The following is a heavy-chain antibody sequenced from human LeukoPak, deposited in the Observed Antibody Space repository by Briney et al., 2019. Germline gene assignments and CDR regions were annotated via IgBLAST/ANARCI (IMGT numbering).Heavy chain of an antibody. V-gene: IGHV3-30*04. CDR2: ISYDGRQN. CDR3: ARVYLERLTAGYFDH. J-gene: IGHJ4*02. Sequence: GRSLRLSCAASGFTFSTYAMNWVRQAPGKGLEWVAVISYDGRQNYYADSVKGRFTISRDNSKNTLYLQMNSLRDEDSAAYYCARVYLERLTAGYFDHWGREPGSPSPQ. CDR1: GFTFSTYA. D-gene: IGHD2-8*01.